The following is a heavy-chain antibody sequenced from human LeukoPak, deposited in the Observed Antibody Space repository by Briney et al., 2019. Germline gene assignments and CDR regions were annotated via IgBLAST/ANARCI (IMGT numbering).Heavy chain of an antibody. D-gene: IGHD6-19*01. CDR1: GFTFSSNY. CDR2: IYSGGST. CDR3: AGGGIAVAGWDYYFDY. J-gene: IGHJ4*02. Sequence: PGGSLRLSCAASGFTFSSNYMSWVRQAPGKGLEWVSVIYSGGSTYYADSVKGRFTISRHNSKNTLYLQMNSLRAEDTAVYYCAGGGIAVAGWDYYFDYWGQGTLVTVSS. V-gene: IGHV3-53*04.